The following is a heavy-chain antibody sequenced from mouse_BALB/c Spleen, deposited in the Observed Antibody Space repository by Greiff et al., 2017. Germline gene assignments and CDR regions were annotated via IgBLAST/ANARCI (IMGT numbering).Heavy chain of an antibody. V-gene: IGHV1-9*01. CDR3: AGSYYYGSSYSRFAY. CDR1: GYTFSSYW. Sequence: VQLQQSGAELMQPGASVKISCKATGYTFSSYWIEWVQQRPGHGLEWIGEILPGSGSTNYNEKFKGKATFTADTSSNTAYMQLSSLTSEDSAVYYCAGSYYYGSSYSRFAYWGQGTLVTVSA. CDR2: ILPGSGST. D-gene: IGHD1-1*01. J-gene: IGHJ3*01.